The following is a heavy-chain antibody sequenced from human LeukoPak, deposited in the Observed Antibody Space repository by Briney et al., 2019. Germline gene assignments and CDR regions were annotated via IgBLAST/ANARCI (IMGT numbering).Heavy chain of an antibody. CDR2: IIPIFGTA. D-gene: IGHD5-12*01. J-gene: IGHJ6*02. V-gene: IGHV1-69*13. Sequence: AVKVSCKASVGTVSRYGISWVRQAPGHGLEWMGGIIPIFGTATYAQKFQGRVTITADEPTSTAYMELLSLRSEDTAVYYCAIGVATTVSYYYGMDVWGQGTTVTVSS. CDR3: AIGVATTVSYYYGMDV. CDR1: VGTVSRYG.